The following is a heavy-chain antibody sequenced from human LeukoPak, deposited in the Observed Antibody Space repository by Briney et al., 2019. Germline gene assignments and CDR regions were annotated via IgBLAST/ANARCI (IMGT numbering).Heavy chain of an antibody. CDR3: ARGSFVVFNY. D-gene: IGHD6-6*01. CDR2: IYHSGIT. Sequence: SGTLSLTCDVSGGSISSTYWWTWVRQSPGKGLEWIGEIYHSGITNYNPSLKSRVTMSVDKPKNHFSLKLSSVTAADTAVYYCARGSFVVFNYWGQGTLVTVSS. CDR1: GGSISSTYW. J-gene: IGHJ4*02. V-gene: IGHV4-4*02.